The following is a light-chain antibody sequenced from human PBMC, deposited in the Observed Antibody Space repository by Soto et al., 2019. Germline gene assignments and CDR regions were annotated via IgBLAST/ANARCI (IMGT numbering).Light chain of an antibody. CDR1: QSVSSN. J-gene: IGKJ2*01. V-gene: IGKV3-15*01. CDR3: QQYNNWPSKYT. Sequence: EMVMTQSPATLSVSPGERATLSCRASQSVSSNLAWYQQKPGQAPRLLIYGASTRATGIPARFSGSGSGTEFTLTISSLQSEDFAVYYCQQYNNWPSKYTFGQGTKLEIK. CDR2: GAS.